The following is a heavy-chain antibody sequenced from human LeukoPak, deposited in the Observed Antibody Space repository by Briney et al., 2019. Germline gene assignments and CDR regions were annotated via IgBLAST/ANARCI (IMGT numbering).Heavy chain of an antibody. CDR3: XXXXXXXXXXXGGSCRRSDAFDI. Sequence: ASVKVSCKASGYTFTSYDINWVRQATGQGLEWMGWMNPNSGNTGYAQKFQGRVTITRNTSISTAYMELSSLRSEDTAVYYCXXXXXXXXXXXGGSCRRSDAFDIWGQGTMVTVSS. V-gene: IGHV1-8*03. J-gene: IGHJ3*02. CDR2: MNPNSGNT. CDR1: GYTFTSYD. D-gene: IGHD2-15*01.